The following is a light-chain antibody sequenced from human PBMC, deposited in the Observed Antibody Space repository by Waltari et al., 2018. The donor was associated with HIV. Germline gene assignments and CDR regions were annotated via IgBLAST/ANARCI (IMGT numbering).Light chain of an antibody. CDR2: KDI. V-gene: IGLV3-25*03. CDR1: ALPKKL. CDR3: QSTDHDGTWV. Sequence: SYKLTQTPSVSVSPGQTARINCSRGALPKKLSSWYRQKPGQAPGLLTYKDIERPSGIPERISGSRSGTGVTLTISGVQAEDEADYYCQSTDHDGTWVFGGGTKLTVL. J-gene: IGLJ3*02.